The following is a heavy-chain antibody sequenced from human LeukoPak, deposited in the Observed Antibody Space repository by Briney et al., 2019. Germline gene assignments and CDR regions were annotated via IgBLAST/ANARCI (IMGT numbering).Heavy chain of an antibody. CDR2: INHSGST. CDR1: GGSFSGYY. V-gene: IGHV4-34*01. CDR3: ARGPRTYCSGGSCSHYYYYYMDV. D-gene: IGHD2-15*01. Sequence: KSSETLSLTCAVYGGSFSGYYWSWIRQPPGKGLEWIGEINHSGSTNYNPSLKNRVTISVDTSKNQFSLKLSSVTAADTAVYYCARGPRTYCSGGSCSHYYYYYMDVWGKGTTVTVSS. J-gene: IGHJ6*03.